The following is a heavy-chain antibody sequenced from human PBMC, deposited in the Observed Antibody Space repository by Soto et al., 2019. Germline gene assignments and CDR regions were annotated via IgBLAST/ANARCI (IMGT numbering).Heavy chain of an antibody. CDR2: ISGSDGST. Sequence: TGGSLRLSCVASGFTFSSYAMSWVRQAPGKGLEWVSAISGSDGSTYYADSVKGRFTISRDNSKNTLYLQMNSLRAEDTAVYYCAKDSRVTMVRGVIIPPGYWGQGTLVTVSS. D-gene: IGHD3-10*01. J-gene: IGHJ4*02. V-gene: IGHV3-23*01. CDR3: AKDSRVTMVRGVIIPPGY. CDR1: GFTFSSYA.